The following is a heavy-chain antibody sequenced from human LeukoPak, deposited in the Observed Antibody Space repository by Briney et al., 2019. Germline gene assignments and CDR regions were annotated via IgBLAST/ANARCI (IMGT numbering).Heavy chain of an antibody. V-gene: IGHV1-18*04. D-gene: IGHD6-13*01. CDR2: ISAYNGNT. CDR3: ARVIWYCSSWYGDY. CDR1: GYTFTSYG. Sequence: EASVKVSCKASGYTFTSYGSSWVRQAPGQGLEWMGWISAYNGNTNYAQKLQGRVTMTTDTSTSTAYMELRSLRSDDTAVYYCARVIWYCSSWYGDYWGQGTLVTVSS. J-gene: IGHJ4*02.